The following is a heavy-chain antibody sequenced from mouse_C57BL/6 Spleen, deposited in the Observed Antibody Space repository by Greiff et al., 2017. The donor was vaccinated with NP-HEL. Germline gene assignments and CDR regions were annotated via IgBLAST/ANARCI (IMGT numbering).Heavy chain of an antibody. CDR3: ARGGGYYPYAMDY. V-gene: IGHV1-53*01. CDR1: GYTFTSYW. D-gene: IGHD2-3*01. J-gene: IGHJ4*01. CDR2: INPSNGGT. Sequence: QVQLKQPGTELVKPGASVKLSCKASGYTFTSYWMHWVKQRPGQGLEWIGNINPSNGGTNYNEKLKSKATLTVDKSSSTAYMQLSSLTSEDSAVYYCARGGGYYPYAMDYWGQGTSVTVSS.